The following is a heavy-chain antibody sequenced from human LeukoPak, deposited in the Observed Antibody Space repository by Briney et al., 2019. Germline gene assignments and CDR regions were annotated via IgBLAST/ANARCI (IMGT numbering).Heavy chain of an antibody. V-gene: IGHV1-46*01. CDR2: INPSGGST. J-gene: IGHJ4*02. D-gene: IGHD5-18*01. CDR3: AREHSYGYSFDY. Sequence: ASVTVSCKASGYTFTSYYMHWVRQAPGQGLEWMGIINPSGGSTIYAQRFQGRVTMTRDTSTSTVYVELSSLRSEDTAVYYCAREHSYGYSFDYWGQGTLVTVSS. CDR1: GYTFTSYY.